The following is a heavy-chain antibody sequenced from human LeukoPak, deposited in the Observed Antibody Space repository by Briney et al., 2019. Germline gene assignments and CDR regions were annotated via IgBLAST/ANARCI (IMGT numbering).Heavy chain of an antibody. D-gene: IGHD6-19*01. Sequence: GGSLRLSCAASGFTFSSYAMSWVRQAPGKGLEWVGFIRSKAYGGTTEYAASVKGRFTISRDDSKSIAYLQMNSLKTEDTAVYYCTRPIAVAITNWFDPWGQGTLVTVSS. CDR3: TRPIAVAITNWFDP. J-gene: IGHJ5*02. V-gene: IGHV3-49*04. CDR2: IRSKAYGGTT. CDR1: GFTFSSYA.